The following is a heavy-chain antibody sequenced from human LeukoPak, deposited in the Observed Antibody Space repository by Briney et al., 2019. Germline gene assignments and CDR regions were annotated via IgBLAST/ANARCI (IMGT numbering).Heavy chain of an antibody. D-gene: IGHD6-13*01. Sequence: PGASLRLSCAAAGFTVSSYAISWVRQAPGKGLGWVLAITVSGGSTYHADSVKARFTISRDNSNNTLYLQMSSLRGEDTAVYYCAKDRSGYSSSWSTPAADYWGQGTLVTVSS. CDR2: ITVSGGST. V-gene: IGHV3-23*01. J-gene: IGHJ4*02. CDR1: GFTVSSYA. CDR3: AKDRSGYSSSWSTPAADY.